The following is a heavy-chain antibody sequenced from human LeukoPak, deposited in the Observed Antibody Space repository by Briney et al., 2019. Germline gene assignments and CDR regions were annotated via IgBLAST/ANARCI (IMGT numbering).Heavy chain of an antibody. Sequence: SETLSLTCAVYGGSFSGYYWSWIRQPPGKGLEWIGEINHSGSTNYNPSLKSRVTTSVDTSKNQFSLKLSSVTAADTAVYYCARLGKDILTGYFHYYMDVWGKGTTVTVSS. D-gene: IGHD3-9*01. J-gene: IGHJ6*03. CDR3: ARLGKDILTGYFHYYMDV. CDR1: GGSFSGYY. CDR2: INHSGST. V-gene: IGHV4-34*01.